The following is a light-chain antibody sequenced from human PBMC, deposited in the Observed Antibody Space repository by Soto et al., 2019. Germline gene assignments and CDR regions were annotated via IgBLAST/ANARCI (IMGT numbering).Light chain of an antibody. Sequence: VLTQPASVSGSPGQSITISCTGTSSDVGGYNYVSWYQQHPGKAPKLMIYDVSNRPSGVSNRFSGSKSGNTASLTISGLQAEDEADYYCSSYTSSSPLFGGGTKVTVL. CDR1: SSDVGGYNY. CDR3: SSYTSSSPL. CDR2: DVS. J-gene: IGLJ2*01. V-gene: IGLV2-14*01.